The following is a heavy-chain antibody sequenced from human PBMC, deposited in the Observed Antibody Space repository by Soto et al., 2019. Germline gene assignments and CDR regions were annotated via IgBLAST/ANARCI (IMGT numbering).Heavy chain of an antibody. D-gene: IGHD2-8*01. J-gene: IGHJ4*02. Sequence: ASVKVSCKASGYTFTGYYMHWVRQAPGQGLEWMGWINPNSGGTNYAQKFQGRVTMTRDTSISTAYMELSRLRSDDTAVYYCARDCTNGVCYRLDYWGQGTLVTVPQ. CDR1: GYTFTGYY. V-gene: IGHV1-2*02. CDR2: INPNSGGT. CDR3: ARDCTNGVCYRLDY.